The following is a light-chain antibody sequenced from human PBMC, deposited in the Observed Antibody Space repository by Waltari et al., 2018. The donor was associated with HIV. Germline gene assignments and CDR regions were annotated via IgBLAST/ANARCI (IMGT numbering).Light chain of an antibody. CDR2: DIN. CDR3: ASNRLDYTLI. Sequence: QSALTQPASVSGFLGPSINISCPGISTDSRFHQSVSWYQQHPGKIPRLIIFDINNRPSGVSDHFSGSRSGNSASLTFSGLQSGDEAHYYCASNRLDYTLIFGGGTKLTVL. V-gene: IGLV2-14*03. CDR1: STDSRFHQS. J-gene: IGLJ2*01.